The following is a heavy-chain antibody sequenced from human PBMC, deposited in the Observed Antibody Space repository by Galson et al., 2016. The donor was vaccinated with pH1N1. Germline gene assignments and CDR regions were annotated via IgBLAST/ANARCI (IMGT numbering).Heavy chain of an antibody. CDR2: ISAGSTAI. V-gene: IGHV3-23*01. J-gene: IGHJ4*02. D-gene: IGHD1-26*01. Sequence: SLRLSCAASGFIFSSYAMTWVRQAPGRGLEWVSSISAGSTAIFYADSVKGRFTISRDNPKNSLYLQMNSLGADDTAVYYCASLVRGSYPDPLYYFDFWGLGSLVTVSS. CDR1: GFIFSSYA. CDR3: ASLVRGSYPDPLYYFDF.